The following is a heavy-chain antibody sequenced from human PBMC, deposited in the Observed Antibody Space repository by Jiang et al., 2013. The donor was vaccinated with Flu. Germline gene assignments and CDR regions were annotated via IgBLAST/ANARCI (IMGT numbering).Heavy chain of an antibody. D-gene: IGHD5-18*01. Sequence: LLKPSETLSLTCAVYGGSFSDYYWSWIRQPPGKGLEWIGEINHSGSTNYNPSLKSRVTISVDTSKNQFSLKLSSVTAADTAVYYCARVPGYNYGYGYFDSWGQGTLVTVSS. J-gene: IGHJ4*02. CDR2: INHSGST. CDR1: GGSFSDYY. CDR3: ARVPGYNYGYGYFDS. V-gene: IGHV4-34*01.